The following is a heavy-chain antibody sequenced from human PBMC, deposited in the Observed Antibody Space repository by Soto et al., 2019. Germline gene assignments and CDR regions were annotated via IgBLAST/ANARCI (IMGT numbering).Heavy chain of an antibody. J-gene: IGHJ6*02. Sequence: PGGSLRLSCAASGFTFSSYAMHWVRQAPGKGLEWVAVISYDGSNKYYADSVKGRFTISRDNSKNTLYLQMNSLRAEDTAVYYCARGGEDDYGDEWNYYYGMDVWGQGTTVTVSS. CDR3: ARGGEDDYGDEWNYYYGMDV. CDR2: ISYDGSNK. V-gene: IGHV3-30-3*01. D-gene: IGHD4-17*01. CDR1: GFTFSSYA.